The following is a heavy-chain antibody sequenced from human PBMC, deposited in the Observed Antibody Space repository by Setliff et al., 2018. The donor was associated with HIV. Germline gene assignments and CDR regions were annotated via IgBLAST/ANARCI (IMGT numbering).Heavy chain of an antibody. CDR2: IKSEADGGTE. CDR1: GLTFTDAW. D-gene: IGHD1-1*01. J-gene: IGHJ4*02. CDR3: TTAGHGSLDFDY. Sequence: GGSLRLSCAASGLTFTDAWMSWVRQAPGKGLEWIGRIKSEADGGTEESAAFLKGRFTISRDDSKNTLFLQMNSLKVEDTALYYCTTAGHGSLDFDYWGQGTRVTVSS. V-gene: IGHV3-15*01.